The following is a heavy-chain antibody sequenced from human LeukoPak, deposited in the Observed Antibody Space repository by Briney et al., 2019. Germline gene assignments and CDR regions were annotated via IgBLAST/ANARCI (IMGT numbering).Heavy chain of an antibody. CDR2: INHSGST. J-gene: IGHJ4*02. CDR3: AREIYGSGSFCDY. V-gene: IGHV4-34*01. D-gene: IGHD3-10*01. Sequence: PSETLSLTCAVYGGSFSGYYWSWIRQPPGKGLEWNGEINHSGSTNYNPSLKSRVTISVDTSKNQFSLKLSSVTAADTAVYYCAREIYGSGSFCDYWGQGTLVTVSS. CDR1: GGSFSGYY.